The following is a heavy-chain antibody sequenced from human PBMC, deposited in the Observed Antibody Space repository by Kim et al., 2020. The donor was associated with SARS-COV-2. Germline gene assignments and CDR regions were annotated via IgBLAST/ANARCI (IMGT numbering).Heavy chain of an antibody. CDR1: GFTFSSYG. J-gene: IGHJ4*02. D-gene: IGHD2-15*01. CDR3: AKDHMDCSGGSCLYYFDY. CDR2: IWYDGSNK. V-gene: IGHV3-33*06. Sequence: GGSLRLSCAASGFTFSSYGMHWVRQAPGKGLEWVAVIWYDGSNKYYADSVKGRFTISRDNSKNTLYLQMNSLRAEDTAVYYCAKDHMDCSGGSCLYYFDYWGQGTLVTVSS.